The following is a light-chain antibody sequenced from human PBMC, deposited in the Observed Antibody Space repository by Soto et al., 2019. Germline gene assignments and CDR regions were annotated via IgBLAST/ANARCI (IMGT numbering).Light chain of an antibody. Sequence: EIVMTQSPATLSVSPGERATLSCRASQSVSINLAWYQQKPGQAPRLLIYDASSRATGIPARFSGSGSGTDFTLTISSLEPEDFAVYYCQQRSNWPPLTFGGGTQGGYQ. CDR1: QSVSIN. CDR2: DAS. J-gene: IGKJ4*01. V-gene: IGKV3-11*01. CDR3: QQRSNWPPLT.